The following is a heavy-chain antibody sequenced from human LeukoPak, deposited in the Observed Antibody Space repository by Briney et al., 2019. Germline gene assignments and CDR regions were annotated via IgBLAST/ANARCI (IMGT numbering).Heavy chain of an antibody. V-gene: IGHV3-21*01. CDR1: GFTFSSYS. D-gene: IGHD4-17*01. CDR2: ISSSSSYI. J-gene: IGHJ4*02. Sequence: GGSLRLSCAASGFTFSSYSMNWVRQAPGKGLEWVSSISSSSSYIYYADSVKGRFTISRDNAKNSLYLQMNSLRAEDTAAYYCARDFGMTTANDYWGQGTLVTVSS. CDR3: ARDFGMTTANDY.